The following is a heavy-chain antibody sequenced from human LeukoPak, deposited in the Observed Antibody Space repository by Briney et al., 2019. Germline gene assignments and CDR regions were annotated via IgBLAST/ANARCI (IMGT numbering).Heavy chain of an antibody. D-gene: IGHD2-15*01. CDR3: AREDDYSYYYYGMDV. CDR2: ISAYNGNT. CDR1: GYTFTSYG. J-gene: IGHJ6*02. Sequence: GASVKVSCKASGYTFTSYGISWVRQAPGQGLEWMGWISAYNGNTNYAQKLQGRVTKTTDTSTSTAYMELRSLRSDDTAVYYCAREDDYSYYYYGMDVWGQGTTVTVSS. V-gene: IGHV1-18*01.